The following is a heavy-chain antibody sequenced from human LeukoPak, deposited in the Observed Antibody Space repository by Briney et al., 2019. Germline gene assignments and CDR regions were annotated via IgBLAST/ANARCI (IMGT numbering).Heavy chain of an antibody. V-gene: IGHV5-51*01. J-gene: IGHJ5*02. CDR1: GYTFSSYW. CDR2: INPGNTET. CDR3: ARRFTSGWAGDH. Sequence: GESLKISCKGSGYTFSSYWIARVRQMPGKGLEWMGIINPGNTETKDSPSFRGQVTISADKTSNTASLQWNSLKASDTAMYYCARRFTSGWAGDHWGQGTLVTVSS. D-gene: IGHD6-19*01.